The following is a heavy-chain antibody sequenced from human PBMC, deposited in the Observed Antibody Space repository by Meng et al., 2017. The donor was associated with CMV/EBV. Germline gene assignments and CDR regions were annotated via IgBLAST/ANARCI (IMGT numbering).Heavy chain of an antibody. Sequence: GESLKISCAASGFPFSNAWMSWVRQAPGKGLEWVGRIKSKTDGGTTDYAAPVKGRFTISRDDSKNTLYLQMNSLKTEDTAVYYCTTGHYYYGMDVWGQGTTVTVSS. J-gene: IGHJ6*02. V-gene: IGHV3-15*01. CDR2: IKSKTDGGTT. CDR3: TTGHYYYGMDV. CDR1: GFPFSNAW.